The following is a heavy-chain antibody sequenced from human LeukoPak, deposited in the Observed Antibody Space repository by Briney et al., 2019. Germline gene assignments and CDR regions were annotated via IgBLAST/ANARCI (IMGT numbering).Heavy chain of an antibody. CDR2: IKQDQSEK. CDR1: GFTFRSYW. J-gene: IGHJ4*02. D-gene: IGHD2-8*01. V-gene: IGHV3-7*01. CDR3: AREGVPDF. Sequence: PGGSLRLSCAASGFTFRSYWMSWARQAPGQGLEWVANIKQDQSEKYYVDPVKGRFTISRDNAKKSLYLQMDSLRVEDTAIYYCAREGVPDFWGQGTLVTVSS.